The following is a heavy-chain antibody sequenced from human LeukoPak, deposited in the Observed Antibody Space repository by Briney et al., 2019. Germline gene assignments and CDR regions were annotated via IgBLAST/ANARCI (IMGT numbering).Heavy chain of an antibody. CDR2: ISAGNGNT. V-gene: IGHV1-3*01. CDR3: ARDSGSGSNDY. D-gene: IGHD1-26*01. Sequence: ASVKVSCKASGYTFTSYAIHWVRQAPGQGLERMGWISAGNGNTKYSQNFQGRVTFISNTSATTAFMELSSLRSEDAAVYYCARDSGSGSNDYWGQGALVTVSS. J-gene: IGHJ4*02. CDR1: GYTFTSYA.